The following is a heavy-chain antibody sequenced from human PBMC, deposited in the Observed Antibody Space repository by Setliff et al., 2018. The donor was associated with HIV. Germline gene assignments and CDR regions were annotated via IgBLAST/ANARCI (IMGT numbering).Heavy chain of an antibody. D-gene: IGHD6-13*01. CDR2: IYTSGST. CDR3: ASASRMTATGYP. V-gene: IGHV4-4*08. J-gene: IGHJ5*02. CDR1: GGSISSWY. Sequence: PSETLSLTCTISGGSISSWYWTWIRQPPGKGLEWIGRIYTSGSTTYNPSLKSRVTISVDTSKNQFSLKLTSVTAADTAVYYCASASRMTATGYPWGQGTLVTVSS.